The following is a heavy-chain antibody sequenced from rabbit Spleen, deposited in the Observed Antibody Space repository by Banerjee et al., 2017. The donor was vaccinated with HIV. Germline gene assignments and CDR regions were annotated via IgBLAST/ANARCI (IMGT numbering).Heavy chain of an antibody. J-gene: IGHJ4*01. CDR2: ISAGSSGST. Sequence: QEQLVESGGGLVQPGGSLKLSCKASGFDFSTYSMSWVRQAPGKGLEWIGRISAGSSGSTYYASWAKGRFTISSDNAQNTVDLQMNSLTAADTATYFCAREDVGGSVSLWGPGTLVTVS. CDR1: GFDFSTYS. V-gene: IGHV1S45*01. D-gene: IGHD1-1*01. CDR3: AREDVGGSVSL.